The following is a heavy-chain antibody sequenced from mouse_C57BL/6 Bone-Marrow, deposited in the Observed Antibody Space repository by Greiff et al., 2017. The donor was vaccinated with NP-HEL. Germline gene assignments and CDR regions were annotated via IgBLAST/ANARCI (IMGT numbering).Heavy chain of an antibody. CDR1: GYTFTDYE. Sequence: VQLQQSGAELVRPGASVTLSCKASGYTFTDYEMHWVKQTPVHGLEWVGAIDPETGGTAYNQKFKGKATVTAHKSSSTAYMELRSLTSEDSAVYYCTELVYWYFDVWGTGTTVTVSS. CDR3: TELVYWYFDV. V-gene: IGHV1-15*01. CDR2: IDPETGGT. J-gene: IGHJ1*03.